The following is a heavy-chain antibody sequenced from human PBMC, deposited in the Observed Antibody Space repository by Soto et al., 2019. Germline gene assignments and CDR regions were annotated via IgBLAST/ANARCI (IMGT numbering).Heavy chain of an antibody. V-gene: IGHV1-2*02. CDR2: MNPNSGGT. Sequence: QVQLVQSGADVKKPGASVKVSCKTSGYTFSGYFMHWLRQAPGQGLEWMGWMNPNSGGTDYAQNFQCRVSMTWDTSISTAYMELSRLRSDDTAIYYCARGYYSSRWRVFDYWGQGTLVTVSS. CDR3: ARGYYSSRWRVFDY. D-gene: IGHD6-13*01. J-gene: IGHJ4*02. CDR1: GYTFSGYF.